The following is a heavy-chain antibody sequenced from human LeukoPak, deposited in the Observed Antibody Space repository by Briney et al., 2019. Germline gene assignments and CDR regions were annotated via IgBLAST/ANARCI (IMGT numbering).Heavy chain of an antibody. D-gene: IGHD2-15*01. CDR1: GASISLYY. V-gene: IGHV4-59*08. CDR2: ISYSGST. CDR3: ARHCSGGSCYSVFDY. J-gene: IGHJ4*01. Sequence: PSETLSLTCTVSGASISLYYWSWIRQPPGKGLECIGYISYSGSTNYNPSLKSRVTISVDTSKNQFSLKLNSVTAADTAVYYCARHCSGGSCYSVFDYWGHGTLVTVSS.